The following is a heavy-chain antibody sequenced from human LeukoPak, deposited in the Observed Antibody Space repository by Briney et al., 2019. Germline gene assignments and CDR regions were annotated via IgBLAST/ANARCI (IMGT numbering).Heavy chain of an antibody. Sequence: GGSLRLSCAASGFTFSSYVMSWVRQAPGKGLEWVSAISCSGGSTYYADSVKGRFTISRDNSKNTLYLQMNSLRAEDTAVYYCAKKGIAAADSFDYWGQGTLVTVSS. CDR1: GFTFSSYV. J-gene: IGHJ4*02. V-gene: IGHV3-23*01. CDR3: AKKGIAAADSFDY. D-gene: IGHD6-13*01. CDR2: ISCSGGST.